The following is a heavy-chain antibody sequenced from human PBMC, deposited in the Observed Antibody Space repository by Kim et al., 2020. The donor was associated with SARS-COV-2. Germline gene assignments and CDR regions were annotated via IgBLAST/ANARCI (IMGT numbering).Heavy chain of an antibody. V-gene: IGHV4-59*01. D-gene: IGHD3-16*02. CDR3: ARNLDVHGGILGY. Sequence: SETLSLTCSVSGGSITTYYWSWIRQPPGKGLEWIAYISYTGNTDYNPSLKSRVSMSIDTSKNQFSLKLNSVTAADTAVYYCARNLDVHGGILGYWGQGTLVTVSS. CDR2: ISYTGNT. CDR1: GGSITTYY. J-gene: IGHJ4*02.